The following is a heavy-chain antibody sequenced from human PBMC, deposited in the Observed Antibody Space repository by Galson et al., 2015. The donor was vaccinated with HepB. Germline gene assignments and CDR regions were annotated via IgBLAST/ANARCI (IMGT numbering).Heavy chain of an antibody. J-gene: IGHJ6*02. CDR2: INTNTGNP. Sequence: SVKVSCKASGYTFTSYAMNWVRQAPGQGLEWMGWINTNTGNPTYAQGFTGRFVFSLDTSVSTAYLQISSLKAEDTAVYYCARVTTGRSRYYYYYGMDVWGQGTTVTVSS. D-gene: IGHD2-2*01. V-gene: IGHV7-4-1*02. CDR1: GYTFTSYA. CDR3: ARVTTGRSRYYYYYGMDV.